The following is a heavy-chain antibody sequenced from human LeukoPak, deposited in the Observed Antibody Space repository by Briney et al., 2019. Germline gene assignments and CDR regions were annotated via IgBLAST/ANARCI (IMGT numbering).Heavy chain of an antibody. V-gene: IGHV1-2*02. CDR3: ARVNGMELWPPAMHADL. CDR1: GYTFTGYY. Sequence: ASVKVSCKASGYTFTGYYMHWVRQAPGQGLEWMGWINPNSGGTNYAQKFQGRVTMTRDTSISTAYMELSRLRSDDTAVYYCARVNGMELWPPAMHADLWGRGTLVTVSS. J-gene: IGHJ2*01. D-gene: IGHD5-18*01. CDR2: INPNSGGT.